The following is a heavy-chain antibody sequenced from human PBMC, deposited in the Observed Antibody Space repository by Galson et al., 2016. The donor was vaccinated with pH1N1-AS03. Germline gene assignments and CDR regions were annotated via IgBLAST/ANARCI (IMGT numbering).Heavy chain of an antibody. CDR3: AKDHSNFYGMDV. Sequence: SLRLSCAASGFSFSSYGMHWARQAPGKGLEWVAFIPYDGNNKYYSDSVKGRSTISRDNSKNTVYLQMNSLRAEDTAVYYCAKDHSNFYGMDVWGQGTTVTVS. D-gene: IGHD4-11*01. CDR1: GFSFSSYG. V-gene: IGHV3-30*02. J-gene: IGHJ6*02. CDR2: IPYDGNNK.